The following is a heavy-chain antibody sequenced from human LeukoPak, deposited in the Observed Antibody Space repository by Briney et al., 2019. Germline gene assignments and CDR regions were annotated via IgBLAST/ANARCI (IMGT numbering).Heavy chain of an antibody. CDR1: GFTFSSYW. J-gene: IGHJ6*02. D-gene: IGHD3-16*01. CDR3: ARGGGLDV. Sequence: PGRSLRLSCAASGFTFSSYWMNWARQAPGKGLEWVASINHNGNVNYYVDSVKGRFTISRDNAKNSLYLQMSNLRAEDTAVYFGARGGGLDVWGQGATVTVS. V-gene: IGHV3-7*03. CDR2: INHNGNVN.